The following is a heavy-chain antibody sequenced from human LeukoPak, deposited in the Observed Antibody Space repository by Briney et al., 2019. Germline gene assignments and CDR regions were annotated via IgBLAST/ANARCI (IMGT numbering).Heavy chain of an antibody. CDR2: IYTSGST. Sequence: SQTLSLTCTVSGGPISSGSYYWSWIRQPAGKGLEWIGRIYTSGSTNYNPSLKSRVTISVDTSKNQFSLKLSSVTAADTAVYYCARGRLWFDPWGQGTLVTVSS. V-gene: IGHV4-61*02. J-gene: IGHJ5*02. D-gene: IGHD3-22*01. CDR3: ARGRLWFDP. CDR1: GGPISSGSYY.